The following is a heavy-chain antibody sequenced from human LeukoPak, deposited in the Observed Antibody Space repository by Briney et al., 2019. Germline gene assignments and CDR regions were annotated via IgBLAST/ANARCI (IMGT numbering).Heavy chain of an antibody. CDR3: ALAAAASSFDY. Sequence: GGSLRLSCAASGFTFSSYAMHWVRQAPGKGLEWVAVISYDGSNKYYADSVKGRFTISRDNSKNTLYLQMNSLRAEDTAVYYCALAAAASSFDYWGQGTLLTVSS. J-gene: IGHJ4*02. CDR2: ISYDGSNK. D-gene: IGHD2-15*01. V-gene: IGHV3-30*04. CDR1: GFTFSSYA.